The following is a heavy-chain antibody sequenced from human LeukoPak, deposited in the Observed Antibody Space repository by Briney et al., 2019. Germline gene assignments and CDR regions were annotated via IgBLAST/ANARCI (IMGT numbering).Heavy chain of an antibody. J-gene: IGHJ5*02. D-gene: IGHD1-14*01. Sequence: SETLSLTCTVSDGSIGSSGYYWGWIRQPPGKGLEWIAIINYSGNTYYNSSLKSRVTISVDTSKNHFSLKLSSVTAADTAVYYCARRQPSEKTFDPWGQGTLVTVSS. CDR1: DGSIGSSGYY. CDR2: INYSGNT. CDR3: ARRQPSEKTFDP. V-gene: IGHV4-39*02.